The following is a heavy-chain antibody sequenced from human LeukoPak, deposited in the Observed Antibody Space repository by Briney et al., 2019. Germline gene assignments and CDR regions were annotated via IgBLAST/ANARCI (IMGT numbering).Heavy chain of an antibody. J-gene: IGHJ4*02. CDR2: IIPIFGTA. CDR1: GGTFSSYA. Sequence: ASVKVSCKASGGTFSSYAISWVRQAPGQGLEWMGGIIPIFGTANYAQKFQGRVTITADKSTSTAYMELSRLRSDDTAVYYCARDRSPAPGRSYGRGHFDFWGQGTLVTASS. CDR3: ARDRSPAPGRSYGRGHFDF. V-gene: IGHV1-69*06. D-gene: IGHD5-18*01.